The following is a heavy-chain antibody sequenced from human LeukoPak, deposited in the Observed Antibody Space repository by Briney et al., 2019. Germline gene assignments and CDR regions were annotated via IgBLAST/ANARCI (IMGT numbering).Heavy chain of an antibody. CDR1: GFTFSSYW. D-gene: IGHD3-10*01. J-gene: IGHJ2*01. Sequence: GGSLRLSCAVSGFTFSSYWMSWVRQAPGKGLEWVANIKQDASAKSYVDSVKGRFTISRDNAKNSLYLQMNSLRAEDTAVYYCARLTLVRAWYIDLWGRGTLVTVSS. V-gene: IGHV3-7*02. CDR2: IKQDASAK. CDR3: ARLTLVRAWYIDL.